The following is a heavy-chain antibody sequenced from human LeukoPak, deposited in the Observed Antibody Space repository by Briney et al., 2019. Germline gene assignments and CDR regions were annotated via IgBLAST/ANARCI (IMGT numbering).Heavy chain of an antibody. D-gene: IGHD3-16*01. CDR2: IIPIFGTA. Sequence: GASVKVSCKASGGTFSSYAISWVRQAPGQGLEWMGGIIPIFGTANYAQKFQGRVTITADESTSTAYMELSSLRSEDTAVYYCARDHQQLRYFDYWGQGTLVTVSS. J-gene: IGHJ4*02. V-gene: IGHV1-69*13. CDR1: GGTFSSYA. CDR3: ARDHQQLRYFDY.